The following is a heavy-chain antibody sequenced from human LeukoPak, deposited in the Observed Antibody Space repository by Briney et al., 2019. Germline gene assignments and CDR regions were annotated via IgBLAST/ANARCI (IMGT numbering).Heavy chain of an antibody. J-gene: IGHJ4*02. CDR3: ARPRGYNYGTYFDY. D-gene: IGHD5-18*01. Sequence: GAYLQTSCSTSGXIFTTNCIACLRQMPAKGVEWRVVYYSDSSDIKYSPSFEGQVTISADKSISTAYLQCSSLKASDTAMYYCARPRGYNYGTYFDYGGQGTLITVSS. V-gene: IGHV5-51*01. CDR2: YYSDSSDI. CDR1: GXIFTTNC.